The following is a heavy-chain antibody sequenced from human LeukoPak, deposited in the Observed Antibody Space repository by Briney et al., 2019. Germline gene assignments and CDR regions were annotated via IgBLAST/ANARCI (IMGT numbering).Heavy chain of an antibody. CDR2: ISAYNGNT. D-gene: IGHD1-26*01. Sequence: GSSVKVSCKASGGTFSSYAISWVRQAPGQGLEWMGWISAYNGNTNYAQKLQGRVTMTTDTSTSTAYMELRSLRSDDTAVYYCASGVVGATTYWGQGTLVTVSS. CDR3: ASGVVGATTY. V-gene: IGHV1-18*01. CDR1: GGTFSSYA. J-gene: IGHJ4*02.